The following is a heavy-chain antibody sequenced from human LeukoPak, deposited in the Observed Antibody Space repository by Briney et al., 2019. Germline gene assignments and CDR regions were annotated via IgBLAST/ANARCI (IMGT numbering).Heavy chain of an antibody. D-gene: IGHD1-1*01. CDR3: ARHSLPGTTPFDL. J-gene: IGHJ4*02. V-gene: IGHV1-46*01. CDR2: IDPSDGST. CDR1: GYTFTTYY. Sequence: ASVKVSCKASGYTFTTYYMHWVRHAPGQGPEWVGVIDPSDGSTNYAQKFQGRVTMTRDTSTSTVYMDLSSLRSDDTAVYSCARHSLPGTTPFDLWGQGTLVTVSS.